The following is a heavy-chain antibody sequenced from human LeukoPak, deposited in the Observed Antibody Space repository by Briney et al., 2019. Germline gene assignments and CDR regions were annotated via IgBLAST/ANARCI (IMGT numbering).Heavy chain of an antibody. V-gene: IGHV3-30*02. D-gene: IGHD2-2*02. Sequence: PGGSLRLSCAASGFTFGSYGLNWISHATDKGLAQVTFIRYDGSKKYYEDSVKGRFTISRDNSKNTLYLQMNSLRAEDTAVYYCAKEAILRYCSSTSCYMGTAYYMDVWGKGTTVTVSS. J-gene: IGHJ6*03. CDR3: AKEAILRYCSSTSCYMGTAYYMDV. CDR2: IRYDGSKK. CDR1: GFTFGSYG.